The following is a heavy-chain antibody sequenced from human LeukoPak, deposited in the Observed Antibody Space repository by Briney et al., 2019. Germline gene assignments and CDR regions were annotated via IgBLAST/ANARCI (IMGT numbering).Heavy chain of an antibody. V-gene: IGHV4-34*01. CDR2: TNDSGTT. CDR3: ARAVGTSRNFFDY. Sequence: SETLSLTCGVSRDFFSGYYWGWIRQPPGKGLEWIGDTNDSGTTKYNPTLKSRVTISIDTSKKQFSLKVKSVTAADTAMYYCARAVGTSRNFFDYWGQGTLVTVSS. J-gene: IGHJ4*02. D-gene: IGHD4-23*01. CDR1: RDFFSGYY.